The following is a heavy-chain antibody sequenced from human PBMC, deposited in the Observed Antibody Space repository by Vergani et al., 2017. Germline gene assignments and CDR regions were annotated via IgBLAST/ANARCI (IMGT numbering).Heavy chain of an antibody. D-gene: IGHD1-26*01. CDR3: ARTPRSYYDKFGSDY. V-gene: IGHV3-33*01. Sequence: QVQLVESGGGVVQPGRSLRLSCAASGFTFSSYGMHWVRQAPGKGLEWVAVIWYDGSNKYYADSVKGRFTISRDNSKNTLYLQMNSLRAEDTAVYYCARTPRSYYDKFGSDYWGQGTLVTVSS. CDR1: GFTFSSYG. J-gene: IGHJ4*02. CDR2: IWYDGSNK.